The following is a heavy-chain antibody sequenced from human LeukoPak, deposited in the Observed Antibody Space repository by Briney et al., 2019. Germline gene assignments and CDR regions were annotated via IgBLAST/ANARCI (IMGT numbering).Heavy chain of an antibody. D-gene: IGHD6-13*01. V-gene: IGHV4-39*07. CDR3: ARGAYSSSWDNWSDP. J-gene: IGHJ5*02. CDR2: FYYSRNT. Sequence: SETLSLTCTVSGGSISSSSYYWGWIRQPPGKGLEWIANFYYSRNTYYNPSLKSRVTISVDTSKNQFSLKLSSVTAADTAVYFCARGAYSSSWDNWSDPWGPGTLVTVSS. CDR1: GGSISSSSYY.